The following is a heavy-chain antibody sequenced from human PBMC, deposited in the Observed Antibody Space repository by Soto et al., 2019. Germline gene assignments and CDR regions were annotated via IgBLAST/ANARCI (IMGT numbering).Heavy chain of an antibody. CDR1: GFTFSSDS. Sequence: PGGSLRLSCAASGFTFSSDSMNWVRQAPGKGLEWVSSISSSSSYIYYAGSVKGRFTISRDNAKNSLYLQMNSLRAEDTAVYYCARDLPKYSSSWSDYYDMDVWGQGTTVTVSS. CDR3: ARDLPKYSSSWSDYYDMDV. CDR2: ISSSSSYI. J-gene: IGHJ6*02. D-gene: IGHD6-13*01. V-gene: IGHV3-21*01.